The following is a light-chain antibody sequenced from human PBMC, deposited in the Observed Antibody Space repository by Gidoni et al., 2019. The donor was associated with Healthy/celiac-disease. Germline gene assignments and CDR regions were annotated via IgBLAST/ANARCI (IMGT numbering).Light chain of an antibody. CDR3: AAWDDSLNGPV. V-gene: IGLV1-44*01. Sequence: QSVLTQPPSASGTPGQGVTIPCSGSSSNIGSDTVNWYHQLPGTAPKLLIYSNNHRPSGVPDRFSGPKSGTSASLAISGLQSEDEADYYCAAWDDSLNGPVFGGGTKLTVL. J-gene: IGLJ3*02. CDR2: SNN. CDR1: SSNIGSDT.